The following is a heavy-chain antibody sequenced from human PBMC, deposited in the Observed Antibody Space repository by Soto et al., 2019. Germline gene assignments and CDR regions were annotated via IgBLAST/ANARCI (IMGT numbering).Heavy chain of an antibody. CDR2: ISSNFNYT. Sequence: QVQLVESGGGLVKPGGSLRLSCAASGFTFSDYYMSWIRQAPGKGLEWLSYISSNFNYTQYADSVKGRFTISRDNARSSLFLPMNSLRVEDTAVYYCARTTEGARGYSYFDDWGKGTLVTVSS. V-gene: IGHV3-11*05. CDR1: GFTFSDYY. J-gene: IGHJ4*02. CDR3: ARTTEGARGYSYFDD. D-gene: IGHD3-22*01.